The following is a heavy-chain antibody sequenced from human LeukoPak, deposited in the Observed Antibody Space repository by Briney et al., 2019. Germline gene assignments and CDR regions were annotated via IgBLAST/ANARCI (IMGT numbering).Heavy chain of an antibody. V-gene: IGHV3-21*01. Sequence: GGSLRLSCAASGFTFSSYSMNWVRQAPGKGLEWVSSISSSSSYIYYADSVKGRFTISRDNAKNSLYLQMNGLRAEDTAVYYCARRYYYDSRAGAFDIWGQGTMVTVSS. J-gene: IGHJ3*02. CDR1: GFTFSSYS. CDR2: ISSSSSYI. D-gene: IGHD3-22*01. CDR3: ARRYYYDSRAGAFDI.